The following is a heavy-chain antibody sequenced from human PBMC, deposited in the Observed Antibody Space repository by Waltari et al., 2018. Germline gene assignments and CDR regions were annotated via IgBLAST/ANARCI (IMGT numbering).Heavy chain of an antibody. CDR3: AVDGYSSSSTDAFDI. J-gene: IGHJ3*02. V-gene: IGHV1-8*03. Sequence: QVQLVQSGAEVKKPGASVKVSCKASGYTFTSYDINWVRQATGQGLEWMGWMNPNSGNTGYAQKFQGRVTITTDESTSTAYMELSSLRSEDTAVYYCAVDGYSSSSTDAFDIWGQGTMVTVSS. CDR2: MNPNSGNT. D-gene: IGHD6-6*01. CDR1: GYTFTSYD.